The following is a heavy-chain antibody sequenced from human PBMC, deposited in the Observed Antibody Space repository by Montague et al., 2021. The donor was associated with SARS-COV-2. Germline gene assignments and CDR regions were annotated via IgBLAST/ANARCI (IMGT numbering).Heavy chain of an antibody. CDR2: IHHGGST. V-gene: IGHV4-34*01. Sequence: SETLSLTCAVHGGSFSTYSWNWIRQPPGKGLEWIGEIHHGGSTNYNPFLKSRVTISAGTSKNQFSLKLTSVAAADTAVYYCARLGDGVVPSPILGVGPYYSYYYMDVWGKGTTVTVSS. D-gene: IGHD3-10*01. CDR3: ARLGDGVVPSPILGVGPYYSYYYMDV. J-gene: IGHJ6*03. CDR1: GGSFSTYS.